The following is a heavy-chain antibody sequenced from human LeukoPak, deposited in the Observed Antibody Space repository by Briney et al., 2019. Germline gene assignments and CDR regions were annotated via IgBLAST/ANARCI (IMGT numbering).Heavy chain of an antibody. CDR1: GYTFTNYW. CDR2: IYPGDSDT. D-gene: IGHD2-15*01. V-gene: IGHV5-51*01. Sequence: LGESLKLSCQCSGYTFTNYWIAWVRQMPGKGLEWMGIIYPGDSDTRYSPSFQGQVTISADTSMSTAYLQWSSLRASDTAMYYCASSTVTSGMAYYCDYWGQGTLVTVSS. J-gene: IGHJ4*02. CDR3: ASSTVTSGMAYYCDY.